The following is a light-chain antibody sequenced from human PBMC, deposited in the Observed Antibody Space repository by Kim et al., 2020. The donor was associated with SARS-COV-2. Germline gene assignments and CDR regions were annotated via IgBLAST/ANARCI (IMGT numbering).Light chain of an antibody. V-gene: IGLV3-1*01. CDR2: QDS. J-gene: IGLJ3*02. CDR3: QAWDSSIYWV. Sequence: SYELTQPPSVSVSPGQTASITCSGAKLGDKYACWYQQKPGQSPVLVIYQDSKRPSGIPERFSGSNSGNTATLTISGTQAMDEADYYCQAWDSSIYWVFGGGTQLTVL. CDR1: KLGDKY.